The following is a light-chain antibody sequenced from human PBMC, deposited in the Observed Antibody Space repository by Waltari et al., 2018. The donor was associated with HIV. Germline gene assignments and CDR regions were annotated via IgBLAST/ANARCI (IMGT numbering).Light chain of an antibody. CDR3: CSYAGTNWV. Sequence: QSALTQPASVSGSPGQSITISCTGTTRDVGSYNTVSWSQQRPGKAPKLMICEGSKRAAGVCNRVSVSKSVNTASITISELQAEDEADYYCCSYAGTNWVFGGGTKLTVL. V-gene: IGLV2-23*01. CDR1: TRDVGSYNT. J-gene: IGLJ3*02. CDR2: EGS.